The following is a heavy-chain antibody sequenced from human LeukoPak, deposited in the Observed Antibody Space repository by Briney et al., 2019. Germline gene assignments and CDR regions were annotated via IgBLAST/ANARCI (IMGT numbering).Heavy chain of an antibody. Sequence: KSGGSLRLSCAASGFTFSSYSMNWVRQAPGKGLEWVSSISSSSSYIYYADSVKGRFTISRDNAKNSLYLQMNSLRAEDTAVYYCAREGVDTGAFDIWGQGAMVTVSS. V-gene: IGHV3-21*01. CDR2: ISSSSSYI. D-gene: IGHD5-18*01. J-gene: IGHJ3*02. CDR1: GFTFSSYS. CDR3: AREGVDTGAFDI.